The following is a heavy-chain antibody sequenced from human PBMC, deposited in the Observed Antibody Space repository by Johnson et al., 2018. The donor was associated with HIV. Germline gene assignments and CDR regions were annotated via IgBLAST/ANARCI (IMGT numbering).Heavy chain of an antibody. Sequence: VHLVESGGGLIQPGGSLRLSCSASRLTVRSHYMTWFRQAPGKGLQWVSAISGSGGRTYYADSVQGRFTISRDNSKNTLYLQMNSLRAEDTAAYYCARELSHDAFDIWGQGTMVTVSS. D-gene: IGHD3-3*02. J-gene: IGHJ3*02. CDR3: ARELSHDAFDI. V-gene: IGHV3-23*04. CDR2: ISGSGGRT. CDR1: RLTVRSHY.